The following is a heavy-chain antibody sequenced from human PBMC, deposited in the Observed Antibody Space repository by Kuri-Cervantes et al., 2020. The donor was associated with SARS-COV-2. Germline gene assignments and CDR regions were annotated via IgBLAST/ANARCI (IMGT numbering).Heavy chain of an antibody. V-gene: IGHV4-59*12. CDR3: ARLECSGGSCYRKRSWYFDL. D-gene: IGHD2-15*01. Sequence: GSLRLSCTVSGGSISSYYWSWIRQPPGKGLEWIGYIYYSGSTNYNPSLKSRVTISVDTSKNQFSLKLSSVTAADTAVYYCARLECSGGSCYRKRSWYFDLWGRGTLVTVSS. CDR1: GGSISSYY. CDR2: IYYSGST. J-gene: IGHJ2*01.